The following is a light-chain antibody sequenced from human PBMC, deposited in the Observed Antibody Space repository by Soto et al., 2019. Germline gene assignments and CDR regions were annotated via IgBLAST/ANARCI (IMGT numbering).Light chain of an antibody. CDR2: WAS. J-gene: IGKJ4*01. V-gene: IGKV4-1*01. CDR1: QSVLYSADNKNY. Sequence: IVINQSPDSLAVSLGERATINCKSSQSVLYSADNKNYLTWYQQKPGQPPKLLIYWASTRASGVPDRFSGSGSGTDFTLTINRVEAEDVGLYFCAQGLATPFTFGGGTKVDI. CDR3: AQGLATPFT.